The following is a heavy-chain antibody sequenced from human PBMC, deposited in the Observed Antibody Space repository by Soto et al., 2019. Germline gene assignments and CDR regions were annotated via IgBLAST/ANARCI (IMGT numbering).Heavy chain of an antibody. CDR2: TDSDGTFT. Sequence: GRSLRLSCVASGFTFGTYWMHWVSQTPGEGLVWVSHTDSDGTFTTYADSMKGRFTISRDNAKSTLYLQMNSLRAEDTGAYYCVRDDFGMGLDYWGLGTLVTVSS. CDR3: VRDDFGMGLDY. CDR1: GFTFGTYW. J-gene: IGHJ4*02. D-gene: IGHD1-20*01. V-gene: IGHV3-74*01.